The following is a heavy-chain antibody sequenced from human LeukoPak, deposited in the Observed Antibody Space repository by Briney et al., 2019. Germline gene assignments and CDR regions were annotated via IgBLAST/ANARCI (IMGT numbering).Heavy chain of an antibody. D-gene: IGHD3-16*02. J-gene: IGHJ4*02. CDR2: IGTAGDI. CDR1: GFTFSNYD. V-gene: IGHV3-13*01. CDR3: AGESYRQYFDY. Sequence: GGSLRLSCAASGFTFSNYDMHWVRQATGKGLEWVSGIGTAGDIYYPGSVKGRFTISRDNSKNTLYLQMNSLRAEDTAVYYCAGESYRQYFDYWGQGTLVTVSS.